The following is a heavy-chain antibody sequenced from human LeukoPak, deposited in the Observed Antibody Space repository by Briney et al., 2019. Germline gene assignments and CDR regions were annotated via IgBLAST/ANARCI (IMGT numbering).Heavy chain of an antibody. Sequence: SETLSLTCAVHGGSFSGYYWSWIRQPPGRGLEWIGEINHSGSTNYNPSLKSRVTISVDTSKNQFSLKLSSVTAADTAVYYCVRGIDRDIVVVTAISNFDYWGQGTLVTVSS. D-gene: IGHD2-21*02. V-gene: IGHV4-34*01. CDR2: INHSGST. J-gene: IGHJ4*02. CDR3: VRGIDRDIVVVTAISNFDY. CDR1: GGSFSGYY.